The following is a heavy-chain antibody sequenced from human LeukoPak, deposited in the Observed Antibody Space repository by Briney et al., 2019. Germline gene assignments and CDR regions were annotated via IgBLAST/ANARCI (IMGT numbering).Heavy chain of an antibody. CDR1: GFTFDDYA. CDR3: ATQKRSYYGYFDY. V-gene: IGHV3-9*01. CDR2: ISWNSGSI. D-gene: IGHD1-26*01. J-gene: IGHJ4*02. Sequence: PGGSLRLSCEASGFTFDDYAMHWVRQAPGKGLEWVSGISWNSGSIGYADSVKGRFTISRDNAKNSLYLQMNSLRAEDTALYYCATQKRSYYGYFDYWGQGTLVTVSS.